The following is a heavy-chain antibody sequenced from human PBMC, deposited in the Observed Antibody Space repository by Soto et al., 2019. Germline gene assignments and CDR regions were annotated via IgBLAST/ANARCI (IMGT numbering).Heavy chain of an antibody. CDR1: GGNSNSYS. J-gene: IGHJ4*02. CDR2: IVPLSGTP. D-gene: IGHD3-16*01. Sequence: QVRLVQSGAEVKKPGSSVKLSCKVSGGNSNSYSIAWVRQAPGQGLQWLGTIVPLSGTPNHAQQFQARVTFTAKTSTTTAYSELSSLRSEDTAIYYCARDWRQMSRGGFFDYWGQGSLVTISS. CDR3: ARDWRQMSRGGFFDY. V-gene: IGHV1-69*06.